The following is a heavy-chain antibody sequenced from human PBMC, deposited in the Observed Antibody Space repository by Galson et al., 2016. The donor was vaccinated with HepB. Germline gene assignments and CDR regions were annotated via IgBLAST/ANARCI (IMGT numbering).Heavy chain of an antibody. CDR2: ISRSGDST. Sequence: SLRLSCAASGFTFRNYGMTWVRQAPGKGLEVVSSISRSGDSTDYADSVKGRFTISRDNSKNTLSLQMNSLTADDTAIYYCVQGSTAPAVCGKGTTVTDSS. CDR3: VQGSTAPAV. J-gene: IGHJ6*04. D-gene: IGHD2-2*01. V-gene: IGHV3-23*01. CDR1: GFTFRNYG.